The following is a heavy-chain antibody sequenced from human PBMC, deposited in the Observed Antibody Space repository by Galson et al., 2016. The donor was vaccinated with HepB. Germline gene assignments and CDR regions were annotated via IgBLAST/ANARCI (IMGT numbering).Heavy chain of an antibody. J-gene: IGHJ4*02. D-gene: IGHD1-26*01. CDR2: FDPEDREA. CDR1: GYTVTELP. CDR3: ATVNPVGAADY. Sequence: SVKVSCKVSGYTVTELPIHWVRQAPGVGLEWMGAFDPEDREAIYAPKFQGRVTMTEDTSTHTASMELSSLRSEDTAVYYCATVNPVGAADYWGQGTLVTVSS. V-gene: IGHV1-24*01.